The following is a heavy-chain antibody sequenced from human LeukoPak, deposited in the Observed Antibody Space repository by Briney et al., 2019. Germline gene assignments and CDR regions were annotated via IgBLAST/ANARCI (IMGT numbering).Heavy chain of an antibody. Sequence: SETLSLTCAVYGGSFSGYYWSWIRQPPGKGLEWNGEINHSGSTNYNPSLKSRVTISVDTSKNQFSLKLSSVTAADTAVYYCARESGRAMGYWGQGTLVTVSS. CDR3: ARESGRAMGY. D-gene: IGHD5-18*01. V-gene: IGHV4-34*01. CDR2: INHSGST. J-gene: IGHJ4*02. CDR1: GGSFSGYY.